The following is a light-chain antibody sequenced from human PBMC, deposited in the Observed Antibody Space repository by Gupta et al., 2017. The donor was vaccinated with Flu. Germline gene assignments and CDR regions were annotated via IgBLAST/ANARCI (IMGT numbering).Light chain of an antibody. Sequence: SPSTLSASVGDRVTITCRASQSIGSWLAWHQQKPGKAPNLLIYKASSLESGVPSRFSGSGSGTEFTLTISSLQPEDFATYFCQQYSSYSTFGQGTKVEIK. CDR3: QQYSSYST. CDR1: QSIGSW. CDR2: KAS. J-gene: IGKJ1*01. V-gene: IGKV1-5*03.